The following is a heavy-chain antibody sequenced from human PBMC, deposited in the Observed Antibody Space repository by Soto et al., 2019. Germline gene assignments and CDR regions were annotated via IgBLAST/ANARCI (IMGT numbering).Heavy chain of an antibody. V-gene: IGHV3-21*01. CDR1: GFTFSSYS. D-gene: IGHD3-22*01. CDR3: ARDLPLEYYYDSSGPY. J-gene: IGHJ4*02. CDR2: ISSSSSYI. Sequence: GGSLRLSCAASGFTFSSYSMNWVRQAPGKGLEWVSSISSSSSYIYYADSVKGRFTISRDNAKNSLYLQMNSLRAEDTAVYYCARDLPLEYYYDSSGPYWGQGTLVTVSS.